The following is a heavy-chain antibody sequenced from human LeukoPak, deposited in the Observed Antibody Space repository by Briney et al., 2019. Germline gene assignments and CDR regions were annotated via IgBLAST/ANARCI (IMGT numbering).Heavy chain of an antibody. V-gene: IGHV3-21*01. CDR1: GFTFSSYS. CDR3: AGGAPQGYGSSWYFDY. Sequence: GGSLRLSCAASGFTFSSYSMNWVRQAPGKGLEWVSSISSSSSYIYYADSVKGRFTISRDNAKNSLYLQMNSLRAEDTAVYYCAGGAPQGYGSSWYFDYWGQGTLVTVSS. CDR2: ISSSSSYI. J-gene: IGHJ4*02. D-gene: IGHD6-13*01.